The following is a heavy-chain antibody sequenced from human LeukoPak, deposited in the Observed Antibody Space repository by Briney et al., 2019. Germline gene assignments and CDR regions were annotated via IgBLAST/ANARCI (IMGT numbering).Heavy chain of an antibody. Sequence: GGSLRLSCAASGFTFTTYAVTWVRQAPGKGLEWVSGISGSGGSTYYADAVKGRFTISRDNSKSTLFLQMNSLRADDTAVYYCAKDTGTGPGYYLDYWGQGILVTVSS. V-gene: IGHV3-23*01. CDR2: ISGSGGST. D-gene: IGHD1-14*01. CDR1: GFTFTTYA. J-gene: IGHJ4*02. CDR3: AKDTGTGPGYYLDY.